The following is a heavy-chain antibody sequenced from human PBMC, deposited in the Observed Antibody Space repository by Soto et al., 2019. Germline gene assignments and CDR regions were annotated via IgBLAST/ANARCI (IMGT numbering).Heavy chain of an antibody. CDR1: GFTFSSYT. CDR2: ISYDGSNK. J-gene: IGHJ4*02. V-gene: IGHV3-30-3*01. Sequence: GGSLRLSCAASGFTFSSYTMHWVRQAPGKGLEWVAVISYDGSNKYSADSVKGRFTISRDNSKNTLYLQMNSLRAEDTAVYYCVRPRISVDYYFDYWGQGTLV. D-gene: IGHD6-19*01. CDR3: VRPRISVDYYFDY.